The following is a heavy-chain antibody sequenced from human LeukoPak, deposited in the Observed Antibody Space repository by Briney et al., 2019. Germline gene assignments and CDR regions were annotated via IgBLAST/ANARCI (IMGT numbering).Heavy chain of an antibody. CDR3: TTEFTVVTKNDY. J-gene: IGHJ4*02. D-gene: IGHD2-21*02. V-gene: IGHV3-15*01. Sequence: GGSLRLSCAASGFTFSNAWMSWVRQAPGKGLEWVGRIKSKTDGGTTDYAAPVKGRFTISRDDSKNTLYLQMNSLKTEDTAVNYCTTEFTVVTKNDYWGQGTLVTVSS. CDR2: IKSKTDGGTT. CDR1: GFTFSNAW.